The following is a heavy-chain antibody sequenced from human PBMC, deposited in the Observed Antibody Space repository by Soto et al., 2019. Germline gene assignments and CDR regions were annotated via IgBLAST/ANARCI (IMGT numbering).Heavy chain of an antibody. D-gene: IGHD3-3*01. J-gene: IGHJ3*02. CDR3: ARDRLTIFGVVRVSDAFDI. V-gene: IGHV1-46*03. CDR1: GYTFTSYY. Sequence: GASVKVSCEASGYTFTSYYMHWVRQAPGQGLEWMGIINPSGGSTSYAQKFQGRVTMTRDTSTSTVYMELSSLRSEDTAVYYCARDRLTIFGVVRVSDAFDIWGQGTMVTVSS. CDR2: INPSGGST.